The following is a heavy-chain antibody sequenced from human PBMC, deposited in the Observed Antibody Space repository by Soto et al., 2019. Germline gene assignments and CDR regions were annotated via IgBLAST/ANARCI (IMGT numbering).Heavy chain of an antibody. CDR1: GASVSHYF. D-gene: IGHD3-3*01. J-gene: IGHJ4*02. V-gene: IGHV4-4*09. Sequence: SETLCLTCDVSGASVSHYFLSWIRQPPGKGLEWLGDMSMSGDSISNPALKSRITISLDMSRNHVSLKLSSMTFADTAVYYSARRSRTFFGGAVPNSDCWGPGNLVAVSS. CDR2: MSMSGDS. CDR3: ARRSRTFFGGAVPNSDC.